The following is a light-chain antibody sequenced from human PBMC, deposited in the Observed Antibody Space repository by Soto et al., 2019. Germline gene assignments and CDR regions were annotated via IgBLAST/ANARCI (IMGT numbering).Light chain of an antibody. CDR1: SSDVGSYNL. J-gene: IGLJ2*01. Sequence: QSALTQPASVSGSPGQSITISCTGTSSDVGSYNLVSWYQQHPGKAPKLMIYEGSKRPSGVSNRFSGSKSGNTASLTISGLQAEDEADYYCCSYAGSGPSRVFGGGTKLTVL. CDR2: EGS. V-gene: IGLV2-23*01. CDR3: CSYAGSGPSRV.